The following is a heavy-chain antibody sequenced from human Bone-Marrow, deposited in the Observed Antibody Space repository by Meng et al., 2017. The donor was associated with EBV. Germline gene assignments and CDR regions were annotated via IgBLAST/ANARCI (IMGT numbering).Heavy chain of an antibody. CDR1: GFDFSGYA. D-gene: IGHD6-19*01. CDR3: AKGDRRGIAVAGLFDY. Sequence: EVQLLESGGGLVQPGGSLRLSCAASGFDFSGYAMTWVRQTPGKGLEWVSAISGSGGSTYYADSVKGRFTISRDNSKNTLYLQMNSLRAEDTAVYYCAKGDRRGIAVAGLFDYWGQGTLVTVSS. J-gene: IGHJ4*02. V-gene: IGHV3-23*01. CDR2: ISGSGGST.